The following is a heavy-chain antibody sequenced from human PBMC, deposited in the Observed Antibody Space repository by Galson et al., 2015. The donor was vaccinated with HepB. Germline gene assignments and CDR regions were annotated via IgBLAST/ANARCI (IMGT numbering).Heavy chain of an antibody. CDR1: GFTFSDYY. J-gene: IGHJ5*01. Sequence: SLRLSCAASGFTFSDYYMSWIRQAPGKGLEWVSYISSSSSYTNYADAVKGRFTISRDNAKNSLYLQMNSLRAEDTTVYYCARLAQITMVRGVQGWFDSWGQGTLVTVSS. V-gene: IGHV3-11*03. CDR2: ISSSSSYT. CDR3: ARLAQITMVRGVQGWFDS. D-gene: IGHD3-10*01.